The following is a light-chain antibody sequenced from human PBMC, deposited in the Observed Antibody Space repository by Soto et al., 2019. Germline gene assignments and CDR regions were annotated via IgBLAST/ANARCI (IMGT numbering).Light chain of an antibody. J-gene: IGLJ1*01. V-gene: IGLV2-23*03. CDR2: EGN. CDR1: SSDVGSYNL. CDR3: CSYAGSSTFVLYV. Sequence: QSALTQPASVSGSPGQSITISCTGTSSDVGSYNLVSWYQQHPGKAPKLMIYEGNKRPPGVSNRFSGSKSGNTASLTISGLQAEDEADYYCCSYAGSSTFVLYVFGTGTKLTVL.